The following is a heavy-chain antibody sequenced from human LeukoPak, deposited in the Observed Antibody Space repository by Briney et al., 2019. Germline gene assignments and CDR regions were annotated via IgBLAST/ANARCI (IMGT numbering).Heavy chain of an antibody. CDR3: ARATTMVRGVLDY. V-gene: IGHV1-69*01. CDR2: IIPIFGTA. Sequence: GSSVKVSCKASGGTFSSYAISSVRQAPGQGLEWMGGIIPIFGTANYAQKFQGRVTITADESTSTAYMELSSLRSEDTAVYYCARATTMVRGVLDYWGQGTLVTVSS. J-gene: IGHJ4*02. D-gene: IGHD3-10*01. CDR1: GGTFSSYA.